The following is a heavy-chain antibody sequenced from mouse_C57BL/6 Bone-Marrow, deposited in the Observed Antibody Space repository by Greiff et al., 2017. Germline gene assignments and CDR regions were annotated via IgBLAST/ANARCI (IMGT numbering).Heavy chain of an antibody. D-gene: IGHD2-4*01. Sequence: VQLQQPGAELVRPGTSVKLSCKASGYTFTSYWMHWVKQRPGQGLEWIGVIDPSDSYTNYTQKFKGKATLTVDTSSSTAYMQLSSLTSEDSAVYYCARDDDYDLFAYWGQGTLVTVSA. CDR1: GYTFTSYW. V-gene: IGHV1-59*01. CDR2: IDPSDSYT. J-gene: IGHJ3*01. CDR3: ARDDDYDLFAY.